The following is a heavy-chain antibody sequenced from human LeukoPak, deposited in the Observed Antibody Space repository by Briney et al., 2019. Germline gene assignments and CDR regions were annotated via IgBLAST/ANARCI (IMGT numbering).Heavy chain of an antibody. CDR1: GFTFSSYA. D-gene: IGHD2-2*01. J-gene: IGHJ4*02. V-gene: IGHV3-64*01. CDR3: VKVAVQTQVEPAAIFFDY. CDR2: ISSNGGST. Sequence: GGSLRLSCAASGFTFSSYAMHWVRQAPGKGLEYVSVISSNGGSTYYANSVKGRFTISRDNSKDTLYLQMNSLSAEDTAVYYCVKVAVQTQVEPAAIFFDYWGQGTLVTVSS.